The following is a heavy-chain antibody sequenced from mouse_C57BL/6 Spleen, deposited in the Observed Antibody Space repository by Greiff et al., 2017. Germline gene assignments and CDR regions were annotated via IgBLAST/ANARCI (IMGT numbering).Heavy chain of an antibody. Sequence: VQLQQPGAELVKPGASVSMSCTASGYTFTSYCVTCVKQQPGQGLEWIGDIYPGSGSTNYNEKFKSKATLTVDTSSSTAYMQLSSLTSEDSAVYYCAREGYYHGAIDYWGQGTSVTVSA. CDR2: IYPGSGST. CDR3: AREGYYHGAIDY. V-gene: IGHV1-55*01. D-gene: IGHD3-1*01. CDR1: GYTFTSYC. J-gene: IGHJ4*01.